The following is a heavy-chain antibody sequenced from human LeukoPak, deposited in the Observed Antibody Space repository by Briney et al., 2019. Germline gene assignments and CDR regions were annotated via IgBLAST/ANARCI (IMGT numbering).Heavy chain of an antibody. CDR2: IYYSGST. CDR1: GGSISSSSYY. V-gene: IGHV4-39*07. Sequence: SETLSLTCTVSGGSISSSSYYWGWIRQPPGKGLEWIGSIYYSGSTYYNPSLKSRVTISVDTSKNQFSLKLSSVTAADTAVYYCARVLSPNLPYCYMDVWGKGTTVIVSS. CDR3: ARVLSPNLPYCYMDV. J-gene: IGHJ6*03.